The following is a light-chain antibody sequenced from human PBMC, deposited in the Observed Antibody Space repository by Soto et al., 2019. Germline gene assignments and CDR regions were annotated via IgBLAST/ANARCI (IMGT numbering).Light chain of an antibody. V-gene: IGLV1-40*01. CDR2: GNS. Sequence: QSVLTQPPSVSGAPGQRVTISCTGSSSNIGAGYDVHWYQQLPGTAPKVFIYGNSNRPSGVPDRFSSSKSGTSASLAITGLQAEDEADYYCQSYDTSLSGSVFGGGTKLTVL. CDR3: QSYDTSLSGSV. CDR1: SSNIGAGYD. J-gene: IGLJ2*01.